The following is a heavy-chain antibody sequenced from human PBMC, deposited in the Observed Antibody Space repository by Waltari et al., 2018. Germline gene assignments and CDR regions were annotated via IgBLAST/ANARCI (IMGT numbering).Heavy chain of an antibody. CDR1: GFIFGSFA. V-gene: IGHV3-33*01. Sequence: QVQLVESGGGVVHPGRSLSLSCAASGFIFGSFARHWVRQAPGKGLEWVALVWYDGSSKYYADSVKGRFTISRDNSENTVYLQMNSLRDEDTAVYYCARGSGGDWFFPFDSWGQGTLVSVSS. D-gene: IGHD2-21*02. CDR3: ARGSGGDWFFPFDS. CDR2: VWYDGSSK. J-gene: IGHJ4*02.